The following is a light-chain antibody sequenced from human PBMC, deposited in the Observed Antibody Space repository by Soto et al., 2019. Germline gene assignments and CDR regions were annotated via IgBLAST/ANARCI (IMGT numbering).Light chain of an antibody. CDR1: QSFNSSY. J-gene: IGKJ5*01. CDR2: GAS. V-gene: IGKV3-20*01. Sequence: EIVLTQSPGTLSLSPGERATLSCRAIQSFNSSYLAWYQQKPGQAPRLLLSGASSRATGIPDRFSGSGSGTDFTLTISRLESDDFALYYCQQYAEGTPITFGQGTRLEIK. CDR3: QQYAEGTPIT.